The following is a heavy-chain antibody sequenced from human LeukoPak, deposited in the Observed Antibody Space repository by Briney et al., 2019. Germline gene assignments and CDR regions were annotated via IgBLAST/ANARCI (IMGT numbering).Heavy chain of an antibody. J-gene: IGHJ4*02. V-gene: IGHV3-33*01. CDR2: IWYDGSNK. CDR1: GFTFRSYG. CDR3: ARDYVVNYFDS. Sequence: TGRSLRLSCAASGFTFRSYGMHGVRQAPGKGLVWVADIWYDGSNKYYADSVKGRFTISRDNSKTTLYLQMNSLRAEDTAVYYCARDYVVNYFDSWGQGTLVTVSS. D-gene: IGHD3-16*01.